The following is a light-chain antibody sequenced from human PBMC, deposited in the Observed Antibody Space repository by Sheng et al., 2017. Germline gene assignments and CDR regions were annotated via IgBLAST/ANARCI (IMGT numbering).Light chain of an antibody. CDR2: GAS. V-gene: IGKV3-15*01. CDR3: HQYDNWPRT. CDR1: QNVKSN. J-gene: IGKJ1*01. Sequence: ETVMTQSPATLSASPGERAILSCRASQNVKSNLAWYQQKPGQAPRLLIYGASTRATGIPARFSGSGSGTEFTLTISSLQLEDFVVYHCHQYDNWPRTFGQGTKVEIK.